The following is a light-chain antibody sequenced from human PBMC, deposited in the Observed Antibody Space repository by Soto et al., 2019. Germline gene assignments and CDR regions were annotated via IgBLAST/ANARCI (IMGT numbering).Light chain of an antibody. CDR3: QQRGGWPLT. CDR1: QGVGRF. Sequence: EIVLTQSPATLSLSPGEMAALSCRASQGVGRFLAWYQQKPGQAPRLLIYDASNRATGIPARFSGSGSETDFTLAIDNLEPEDFAVYYCQQRGGWPLTFGGGTKVEIK. CDR2: DAS. V-gene: IGKV3-11*01. J-gene: IGKJ4*01.